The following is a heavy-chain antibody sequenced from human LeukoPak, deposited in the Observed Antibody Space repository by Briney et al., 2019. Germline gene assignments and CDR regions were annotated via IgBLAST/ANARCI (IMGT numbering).Heavy chain of an antibody. CDR3: AIDRGYSGYDLYY. V-gene: IGHV4-34*01. CDR1: GGSFSGYY. Sequence: SETLSLTCAVYGGSFSGYYWSWIRQPPGKGLEWIGEINHSGSTNYNPSLKSRVTISVDTSKNQFSLKLSSVTAADTAVYYCAIDRGYSGYDLYYWGQGTLVTVSS. CDR2: INHSGST. D-gene: IGHD5-12*01. J-gene: IGHJ4*02.